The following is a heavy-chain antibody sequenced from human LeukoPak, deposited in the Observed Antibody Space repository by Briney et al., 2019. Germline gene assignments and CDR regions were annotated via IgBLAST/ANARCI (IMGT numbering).Heavy chain of an antibody. CDR2: IYSGGST. CDR1: GFTVSSNY. J-gene: IGHJ5*02. CDR3: ARDSYSSGWYPAWFDP. Sequence: GGSLRLSCAASGFTVSSNYMSWVRQAPGKGLEWVSVIYSGGSTYYADSVKSRFTISRDNSKNTLYLQMNSLRAEDTAVYYCARDSYSSGWYPAWFDPWGQGTLVTVSS. V-gene: IGHV3-53*01. D-gene: IGHD6-19*01.